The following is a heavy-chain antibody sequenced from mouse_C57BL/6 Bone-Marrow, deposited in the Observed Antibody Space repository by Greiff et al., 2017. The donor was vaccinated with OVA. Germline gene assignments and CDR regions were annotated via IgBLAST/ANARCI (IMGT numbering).Heavy chain of an antibody. CDR2: IYWDDDK. Sequence: QVTLKVSGPGILQSSQTLSLTCSFSGFSLSTSGMGVSWIRQPSGKGLEWLAHIYWDDDKRYNPSLKSRLTISKDTSRNQVFLKLTSVDTADTATYYCARHYGNYPYYYAMDYWGQGTSVTVSS. CDR3: ARHYGNYPYYYAMDY. V-gene: IGHV8-12*01. J-gene: IGHJ4*01. CDR1: GFSLSTSGMG. D-gene: IGHD2-1*01.